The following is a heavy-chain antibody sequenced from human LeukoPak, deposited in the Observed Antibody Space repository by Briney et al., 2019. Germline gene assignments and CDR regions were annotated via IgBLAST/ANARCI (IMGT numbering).Heavy chain of an antibody. CDR2: IYSGSTT. CDR3: ARDRSSGWYVYDY. D-gene: IGHD6-19*01. V-gene: IGHV3-53*01. Sequence: GGSLRLSCAASGFTVSSNYMSWVRQAPGKGLEWLAVIYSGSTTYYADSVKGRFTISRDNSKNTLYLQMNSLRAEDTAVYYCARDRSSGWYVYDYWGQGSLVTVSS. J-gene: IGHJ4*02. CDR1: GFTVSSNY.